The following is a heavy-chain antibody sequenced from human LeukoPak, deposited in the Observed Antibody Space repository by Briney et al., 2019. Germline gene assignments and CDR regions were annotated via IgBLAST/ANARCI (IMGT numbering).Heavy chain of an antibody. V-gene: IGHV3-30-3*01. CDR1: GFTFSSYA. CDR2: ISYDGSNK. D-gene: IGHD6-13*01. Sequence: PGGSLRLSCAASGFTFSSYAMHWVRQAPGKGLEWVAVISYDGSNKYYADSVKGRFTISRDNSKNTLYLQMNSLRAEDTAVYYCARDRPYSSSWYSYYYYYMDVWGKGTTVTVSS. J-gene: IGHJ6*03. CDR3: ARDRPYSSSWYSYYYYYMDV.